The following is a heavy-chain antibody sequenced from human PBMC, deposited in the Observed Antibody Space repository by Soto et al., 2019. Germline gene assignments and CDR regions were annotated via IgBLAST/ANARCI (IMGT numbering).Heavy chain of an antibody. J-gene: IGHJ4*02. D-gene: IGHD4-17*01. CDR3: ARDLNYGLFAY. CDR1: GFTFSSYS. CDR2: ISSSSSTI. V-gene: IGHV3-48*01. Sequence: EVQLVESGGGLVQPGGSLRLSCAASGFTFSSYSMNWVRQAPGKGLEWVSYISSSSSTIYYADSVKRRFTIPRDNAKNSLDLQMNSLRAEDTAVYYCARDLNYGLFAYWGRGTLVSVSS.